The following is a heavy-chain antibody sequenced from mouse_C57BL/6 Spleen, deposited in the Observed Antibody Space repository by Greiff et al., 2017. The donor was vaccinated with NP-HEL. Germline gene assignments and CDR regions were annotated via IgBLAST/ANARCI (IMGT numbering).Heavy chain of an antibody. CDR3: ARGATVVATNGYYAMDY. D-gene: IGHD1-1*01. CDR1: GYTFTNYW. J-gene: IGHJ4*01. Sequence: VQLQQSGAELVRPGTSVKMSCKASGYTFTNYWIGWAKQRPGHGLEWIGDIYPGGGYTNYNEKFKGKATLTADKSSSTAYMQFSSLTSEDSAIYYCARGATVVATNGYYAMDYWGQGTSVTVSS. CDR2: IYPGGGYT. V-gene: IGHV1-63*01.